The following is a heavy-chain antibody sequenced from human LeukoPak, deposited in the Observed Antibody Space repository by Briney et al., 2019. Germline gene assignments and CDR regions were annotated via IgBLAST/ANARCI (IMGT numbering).Heavy chain of an antibody. CDR2: IYYSGST. V-gene: IGHV4-59*01. Sequence: SETLSLTCTVSGGSISSYYWCWIRQPPGKGLEWIGYIYYSGSTNYNPSLKSRVTISVDTSKNQFSLKLSSVTAADTAVYYCAGRGLALGWFDPWGQGTLVTVSS. CDR3: AGRGLALGWFDP. D-gene: IGHD3-3*02. CDR1: GGSISSYY. J-gene: IGHJ5*02.